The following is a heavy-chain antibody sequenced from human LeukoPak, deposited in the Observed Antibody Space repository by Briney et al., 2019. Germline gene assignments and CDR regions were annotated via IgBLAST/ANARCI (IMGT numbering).Heavy chain of an antibody. D-gene: IGHD5-24*01. CDR3: VRDKDGYNF. V-gene: IGHV3-74*01. CDR2: IDTDGKTT. J-gene: IGHJ4*02. Sequence: GGSLRLSCAASGFTFNTYIMHWVRQAPGKGLVWVSRIDTDGKTTTYADSVKGRFTISRDNAKNMLYLQMNSLRVADTAVYYCVRDKDGYNFWGQGTLVSVSS. CDR1: GFTFNTYI.